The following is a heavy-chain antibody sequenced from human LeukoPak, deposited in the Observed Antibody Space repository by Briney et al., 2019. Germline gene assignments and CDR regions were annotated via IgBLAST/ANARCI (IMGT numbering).Heavy chain of an antibody. V-gene: IGHV3-48*02. CDR1: GFTFSSYS. CDR2: ISSSSRTI. J-gene: IGHJ4*02. Sequence: GGSLRLSCAASGFTFSSYSMNWVRQAPGKGLEWISYISSSSRTIYYTGSVKGRFTISRDNAKNSLYLQMNSLRDDDTAVYYWGRLGSTSPGNLYKLFDQWGQGNLVTVSS. D-gene: IGHD2-2*01. CDR3: GRLGSTSPGNLYKLFDQ.